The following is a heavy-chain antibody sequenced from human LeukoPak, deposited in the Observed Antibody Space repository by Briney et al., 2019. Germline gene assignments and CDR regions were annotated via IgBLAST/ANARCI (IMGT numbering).Heavy chain of an antibody. V-gene: IGHV4-59*01. CDR3: ARDAFGMPTPKRIDY. CDR1: GGSISSYY. CDR2: IYYSGST. D-gene: IGHD3-16*01. Sequence: SETLSLTCTVSGGSISSYYWSWIRQPPGKGLEWIGYIYYSGSTNYNPSLKSRVTISVDTSKNQFSLKLSSVTAADTAVYYCARDAFGMPTPKRIDYWGQGTLVTVSS. J-gene: IGHJ4*02.